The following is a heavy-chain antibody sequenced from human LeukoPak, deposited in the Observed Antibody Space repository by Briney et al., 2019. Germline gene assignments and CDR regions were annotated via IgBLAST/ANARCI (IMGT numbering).Heavy chain of an antibody. CDR2: ISGSGDKT. CDR1: GFTVSTYA. CDR3: AKTLGGIVGYLEY. D-gene: IGHD1-26*01. V-gene: IGHV3-23*01. Sequence: GGSLTLSCAASGFTVSTYAMTCVRQAPGKGLQWVSSISGSGDKTYYAASVKGRFSISRDNSKNTVYLNMNGLRAEDTATYYCAKTLGGIVGYLEYWGQGTLVTVSS. J-gene: IGHJ4*02.